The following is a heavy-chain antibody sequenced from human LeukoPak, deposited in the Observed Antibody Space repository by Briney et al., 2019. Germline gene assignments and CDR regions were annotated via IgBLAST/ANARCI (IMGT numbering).Heavy chain of an antibody. CDR1: GFTLTSYC. CDR3: AKESGAGYGYGMDV. D-gene: IGHD3-9*01. CDR2: LGGNA. V-gene: IGHV3-23*01. J-gene: IGHJ6*02. Sequence: RGCLRLSCAAAGFTLTSYCITWVRQAPGKGLEWVSYLGGNAYYSDYVKGGCAISSDNTKNNMYLQMDSRRAGDTALYYCAKESGAGYGYGMDVWGQGTTVTVSS.